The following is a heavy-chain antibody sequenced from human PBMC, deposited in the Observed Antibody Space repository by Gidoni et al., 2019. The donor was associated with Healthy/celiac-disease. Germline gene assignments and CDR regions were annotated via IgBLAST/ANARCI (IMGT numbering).Heavy chain of an antibody. Sequence: QVQLVQSGAEVKKHGASVKVSCKASGYTCTSYYMHWVRQAPGQGLEWMGIINPLGGSTSYAQKLLGRVTMTRDTATSTVYMELGSLRSEDTAVYYCARDWPVRRAATDYYYYYCMDVWGQVTTVTVSS. CDR3: ARDWPVRRAATDYYYYYCMDV. V-gene: IGHV1-46*03. CDR1: GYTCTSYY. D-gene: IGHD2-15*01. CDR2: INPLGGST. J-gene: IGHJ6*02.